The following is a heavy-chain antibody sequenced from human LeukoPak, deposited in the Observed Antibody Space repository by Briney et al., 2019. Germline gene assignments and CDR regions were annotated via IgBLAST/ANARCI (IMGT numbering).Heavy chain of an antibody. Sequence: GGSLRLSCEASGFTFSTFAMIWVRQPPGKGLEWVSVIYSGGSTYYADSVKGRFTISRDNSKNTLSLQMNSLRAEDTAAYYCARLYYYPGYFDLWRRGPLVPVSS. J-gene: IGHJ2*01. D-gene: IGHD3-10*01. CDR3: ARLYYYPGYFDL. V-gene: IGHV3-53*01. CDR2: IYSGGST. CDR1: GFTFSTFA.